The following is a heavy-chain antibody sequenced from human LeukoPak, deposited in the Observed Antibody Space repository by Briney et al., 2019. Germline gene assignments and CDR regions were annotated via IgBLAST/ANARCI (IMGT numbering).Heavy chain of an antibody. V-gene: IGHV3-72*01. J-gene: IGHJ4*02. D-gene: IGHD1-26*01. Sequence: GGSLRLSCAASGFTFSDHYMDWVRQAPGKGLEWVGRTRNKANSYTTEYAASVKGRFTISRDDSKNSLYLQMNSLRAEDTAVYYCANIGGSYSLPVDYWGQGTLVTVSS. CDR2: TRNKANSYTT. CDR1: GFTFSDHY. CDR3: ANIGGSYSLPVDY.